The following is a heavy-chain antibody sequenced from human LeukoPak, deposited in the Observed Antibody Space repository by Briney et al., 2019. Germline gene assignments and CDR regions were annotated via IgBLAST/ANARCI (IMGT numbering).Heavy chain of an antibody. CDR1: GGSISSGSYY. J-gene: IGHJ6*03. Sequence: SQTLSLTCAVSGGSISSGSYYWSWIRQPAGKGLEWIGRIYTSGSTNYNPSLKSRVTISVDTSKNQFSLKLSSVTAADTAVYYCARGVGCSGGSCYSFRYYYYMDVWGKGTTVTVSS. V-gene: IGHV4-61*02. CDR2: IYTSGST. D-gene: IGHD2-15*01. CDR3: ARGVGCSGGSCYSFRYYYYMDV.